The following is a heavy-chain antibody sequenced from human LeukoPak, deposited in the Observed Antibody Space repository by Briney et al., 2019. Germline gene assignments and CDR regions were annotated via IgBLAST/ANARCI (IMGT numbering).Heavy chain of an antibody. CDR2: ISSSSSYI. J-gene: IGHJ6*02. CDR3: ASDALTDYYYYGMDV. CDR1: GFTFSSYS. V-gene: IGHV3-21*01. Sequence: PGGSLRLSCAAPGFTFSSYSMNWVRQAPGKGLEWVSSISSSSSYIYYADSVKGRFTISRDNAKNSLYLQMNSLRAEDTAVYYCASDALTDYYYYGMDVWGQGTTVTVSS.